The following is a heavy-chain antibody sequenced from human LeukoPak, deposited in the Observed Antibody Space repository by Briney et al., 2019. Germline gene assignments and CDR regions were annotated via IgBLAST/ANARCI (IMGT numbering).Heavy chain of an antibody. CDR3: ARDRVNLLWFGELSGVGWFDP. J-gene: IGHJ5*02. CDR2: INAGNGNT. D-gene: IGHD3-10*01. CDR1: GYTFTSYA. V-gene: IGHV1-3*01. Sequence: GASVKVSCKASGYTFTSYAMHWVRQAPGQRLEWMGWINAGNGNTKYSQKFQGRVTITRDTSASTAYMELSSLRSEDTAVYYCARDRVNLLWFGELSGVGWFDPWGQGTLVTVSS.